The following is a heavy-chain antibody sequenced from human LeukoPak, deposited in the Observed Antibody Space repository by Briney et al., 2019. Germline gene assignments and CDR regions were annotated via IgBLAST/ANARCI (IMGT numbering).Heavy chain of an antibody. D-gene: IGHD1-26*01. CDR2: ISGSGDIT. J-gene: IGHJ4*02. CDR3: TADPWEVYGRGDY. V-gene: IGHV3-23*01. Sequence: GGSLRLSCAASGFTFSSYAMSWVRQAPGKGLEWVSAISGSGDITYLADSVKGRFTISRDNSKNTLYLQMISLKTEDTAVYYCTADPWEVYGRGDYWGQGTLVTVSS. CDR1: GFTFSSYA.